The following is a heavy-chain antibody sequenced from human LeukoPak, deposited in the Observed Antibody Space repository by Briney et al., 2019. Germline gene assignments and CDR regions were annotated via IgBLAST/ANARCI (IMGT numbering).Heavy chain of an antibody. CDR3: ARDAAPGYFDL. CDR1: GFTFSTYW. CDR2: ITSDGSAT. D-gene: IGHD2-15*01. J-gene: IGHJ2*01. V-gene: IGHV3-74*01. Sequence: PGGSLRLSCAVSGFTFSTYWMHWARQGPGKGLAWVSRITSDGSATGYADSVKGRFTISRDNAKNTLYLHMDSLRAEDTAVYYCARDAAPGYFDLWGRGTLVTVSS.